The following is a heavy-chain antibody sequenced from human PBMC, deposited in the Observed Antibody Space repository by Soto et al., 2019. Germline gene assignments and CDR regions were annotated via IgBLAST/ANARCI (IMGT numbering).Heavy chain of an antibody. CDR2: IYYSGST. CDR1: GGFISSSSYY. J-gene: IGHJ5*02. CDR3: ARSVFP. V-gene: IGHV4-39*07. Sequence: SETLYLTCTVSGGFISSSSYYWGWIRQPPGKGLEWIGSIYYSGSTYYNPSLKSRVTISVDTSKNQFSLKLTSVTAADTAVYYCARSVFPWGQGTLVTVSS.